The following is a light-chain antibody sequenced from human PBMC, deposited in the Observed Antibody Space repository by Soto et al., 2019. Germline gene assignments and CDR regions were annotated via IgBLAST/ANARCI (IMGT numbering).Light chain of an antibody. CDR1: SSDVGGYNH. Sequence: QSVLTQPASVSGSPGQSITISCRGVSSDVGGYNHVSWYQQYPGKAPKLMIYEVSDRPSGVSNRFSGSKSGNTASLTISGLQAEDEADYYCSSYKSSFRRVFGTGTKVTVL. J-gene: IGLJ1*01. V-gene: IGLV2-14*01. CDR2: EVS. CDR3: SSYKSSFRRV.